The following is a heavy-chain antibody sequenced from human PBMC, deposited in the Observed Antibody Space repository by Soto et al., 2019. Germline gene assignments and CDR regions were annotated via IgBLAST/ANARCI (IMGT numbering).Heavy chain of an antibody. V-gene: IGHV3-43D*04. D-gene: IGHD6-13*01. CDR2: ISWDGGST. CDR1: GFTFDDYA. Sequence: GGSLRLSCAASGFTFDDYAMHWVRQAPGKGLEWVSLISWDGGSTYYADSVKGRFTISRDNSKNSLYLQMNSLRAEDTALYYCAKGLSLSHSSSWFFQYYYYGMDVWGQGTTVTVSS. J-gene: IGHJ6*02. CDR3: AKGLSLSHSSSWFFQYYYYGMDV.